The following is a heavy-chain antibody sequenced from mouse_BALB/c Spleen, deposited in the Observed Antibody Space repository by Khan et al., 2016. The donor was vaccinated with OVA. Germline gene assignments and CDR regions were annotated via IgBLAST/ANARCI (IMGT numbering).Heavy chain of an antibody. J-gene: IGHJ2*01. CDR3: ARSVTITTVVATDFDY. D-gene: IGHD1-1*01. V-gene: IGHV3-2*02. Sequence: VQLQQSGPGLVKPSQSLSLTCTVTGYSITSDYAWNWIRQFPGNKLEWMGYISYSGRPSYNPSLKSRISLTRDTSKNQSFLQLNSVTTEDTATYYCARSVTITTVVATDFDYGGQGTTLTVSS. CDR1: GYSITSDYA. CDR2: ISYSGRP.